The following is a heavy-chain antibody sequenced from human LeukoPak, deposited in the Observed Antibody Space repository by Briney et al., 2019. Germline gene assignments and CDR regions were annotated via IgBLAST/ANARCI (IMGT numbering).Heavy chain of an antibody. V-gene: IGHV3-23*01. CDR3: AKARSGWTLASLLFDY. Sequence: GGSLRLSCAASGFTFSGSAMHWVRQASGKGLEWVSAISGSGGSTYYADSVKGRFTISRDNSKNTLYLQMNSLRAEDTAVYYCAKARSGWTLASLLFDYWGQGTLVTVSS. D-gene: IGHD6-19*01. CDR1: GFTFSGSA. CDR2: ISGSGGST. J-gene: IGHJ4*02.